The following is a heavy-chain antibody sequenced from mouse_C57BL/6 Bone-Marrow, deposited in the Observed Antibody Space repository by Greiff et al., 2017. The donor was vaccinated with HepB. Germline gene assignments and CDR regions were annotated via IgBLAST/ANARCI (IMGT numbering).Heavy chain of an antibody. CDR2: ISNGGGST. J-gene: IGHJ2*01. CDR3: ARREKGYDYDWYFGY. V-gene: IGHV5-12*01. D-gene: IGHD2-4*01. CDR1: GFTFSDYY. Sequence: EVKLVESGGGLVQPAGSLKLSCAASGFTFSDYYMYWVRQTPEKRLEWVAYISNGGGSTYYPDTVKGRFTISRDNAKNTLYLQMSRLKSEDTAMYYCARREKGYDYDWYFGYWGQGTTLTVSS.